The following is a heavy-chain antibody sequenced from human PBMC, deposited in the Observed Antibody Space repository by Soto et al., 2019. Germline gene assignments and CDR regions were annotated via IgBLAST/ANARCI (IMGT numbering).Heavy chain of an antibody. Sequence: QVQLVQSGAEVKKPGASVKVSCTASGYTFTSYYVHWVRQAPGQGLVWMGMVYPSGGTTKYAQKFQGRVAVIADASKSTVYMELHSLRSDDTAVYYCAATMTMPWYFDYWGQGTLVPVSS. CDR3: AATMTMPWYFDY. J-gene: IGHJ4*02. CDR1: GYTFTSYY. D-gene: IGHD4-17*01. V-gene: IGHV1-46*01. CDR2: VYPSGGTT.